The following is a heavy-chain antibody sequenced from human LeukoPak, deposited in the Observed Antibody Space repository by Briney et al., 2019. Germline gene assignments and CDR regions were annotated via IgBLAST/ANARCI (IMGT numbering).Heavy chain of an antibody. D-gene: IGHD5-18*01. CDR1: GGSFSGYY. CDR2: INHSGST. Sequence: PPETLSLTCAVYGGSFSGYYWSWIRQPPGKGLVWIGEINHSGSTNYNPSLKSRVTISVDTSKNQFSLKLSSVTAADTAVYYCARTPIQLWFGLDYWGQGTLVTVSS. CDR3: ARTPIQLWFGLDY. V-gene: IGHV4-34*01. J-gene: IGHJ4*02.